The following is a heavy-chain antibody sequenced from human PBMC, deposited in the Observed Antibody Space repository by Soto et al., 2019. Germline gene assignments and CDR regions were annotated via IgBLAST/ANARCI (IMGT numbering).Heavy chain of an antibody. J-gene: IGHJ4*02. CDR2: INHSGST. CDR3: ARNVGDCSGGSCRSFDY. D-gene: IGHD2-15*01. CDR1: GGSFSGYY. V-gene: IGHV4-34*01. Sequence: SETLSLTCAVYGGSFSGYYWSWIRQPPGKGLEWIGEINHSGSTNYNPSLKSRVTISVDTSKNQFSLKLSSVTAADTAVYYCARNVGDCSGGSCRSFDYWGQGIVVTVSS.